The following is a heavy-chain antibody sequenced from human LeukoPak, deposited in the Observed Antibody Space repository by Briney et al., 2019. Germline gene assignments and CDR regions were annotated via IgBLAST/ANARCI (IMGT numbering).Heavy chain of an antibody. D-gene: IGHD2-21*02. CDR3: AKDREAYCGGDCYYYYYMDV. V-gene: IGHV3-23*01. J-gene: IGHJ6*03. Sequence: GGSLRLSCAASGFTFSSYAMSWVRQAPGKGLEWVPAMSGSGGSTYYADSVKGRFTISRDNSKNTMYLQMNSLRAEDTAVYYCAKDREAYCGGDCYYYYYMDVWGKGTTVTVSS. CDR2: MSGSGGST. CDR1: GFTFSSYA.